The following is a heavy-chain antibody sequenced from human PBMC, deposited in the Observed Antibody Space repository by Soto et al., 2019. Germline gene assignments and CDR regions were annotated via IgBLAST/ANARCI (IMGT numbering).Heavy chain of an antibody. CDR2: IYSGGTT. V-gene: IGHV3-53*01. D-gene: IGHD4-4*01. CDR1: GFTVSTNY. CDR3: ARHYSYDYYYYYYGLDV. Sequence: PGGSLRLSCPASGFTVSTNYMSWVRQAPGKGLEWVSVIYSGGTTYYADSVKGRFTISRDNSKNTLYLQMNSLRAEDTAVYYCARHYSYDYYYYYYGLDVWGQGTTVTVSS. J-gene: IGHJ6*02.